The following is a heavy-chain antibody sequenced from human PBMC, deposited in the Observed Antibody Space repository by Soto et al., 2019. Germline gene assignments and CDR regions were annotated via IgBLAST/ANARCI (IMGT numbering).Heavy chain of an antibody. CDR2: INGGDRNT. Sequence: QVQLVQSGAEVRKPGASVKISCQASGYTFTTYALYWVRQAPGQRLEWRGWINGGDRNTRYSQKFQDRGTITRATSASTTYMELSSLRSEATAVYYCASEKEPTGPWFGLWGQGTLVTVSS. J-gene: IGHJ5*02. D-gene: IGHD1-1*01. V-gene: IGHV1-3*01. CDR3: ASEKEPTGPWFGL. CDR1: GYTFTTYA.